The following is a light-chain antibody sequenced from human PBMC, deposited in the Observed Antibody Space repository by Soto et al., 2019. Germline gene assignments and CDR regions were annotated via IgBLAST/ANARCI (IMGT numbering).Light chain of an antibody. CDR3: SSYTSSSTLV. J-gene: IGLJ2*01. CDR2: DVS. V-gene: IGLV2-14*01. CDR1: SSDVGGYNY. Sequence: QSALTQPASVSGSPGQSITISCTGTSSDVGGYNYVSWYQQHPGKAPKLMIYDVSNRPSGDSNRFSGSQSGNTASLTISALQAEDEADYYCSSYTSSSTLVFGGGTKLTVL.